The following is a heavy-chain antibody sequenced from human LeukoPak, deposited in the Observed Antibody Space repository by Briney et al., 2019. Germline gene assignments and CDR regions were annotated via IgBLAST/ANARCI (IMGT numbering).Heavy chain of an antibody. CDR1: GGSISGHF. J-gene: IGHJ4*02. V-gene: IGHV4-59*11. D-gene: IGHD1-26*01. Sequence: SETLSLTCTVSGGSISGHFWSWTRQPPGKGLEWIGFVSYSGDTNYSPSFNGRVTISLDTSKSQFSLNLNSVTAADTAVYFCARGGASSRYFDYWGQGTLVTVSS. CDR2: VSYSGDT. CDR3: ARGGASSRYFDY.